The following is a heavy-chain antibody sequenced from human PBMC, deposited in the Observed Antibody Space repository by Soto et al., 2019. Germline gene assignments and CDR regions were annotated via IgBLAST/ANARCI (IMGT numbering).Heavy chain of an antibody. CDR1: GFTFRTYT. J-gene: IGHJ6*02. Sequence: PGGSLRLSCISSGFTFRTYTMNWVRQAPGKXLEWVSGIRGFSPYTFYAESVKGRFTISRDNAKNSLYLQMNSLRAEDTAVYYCARDRGYDAHDYYYNAMDVWGQGTTVTVFS. D-gene: IGHD2-15*01. CDR3: ARDRGYDAHDYYYNAMDV. CDR2: IRGFSPYT. V-gene: IGHV3-21*01.